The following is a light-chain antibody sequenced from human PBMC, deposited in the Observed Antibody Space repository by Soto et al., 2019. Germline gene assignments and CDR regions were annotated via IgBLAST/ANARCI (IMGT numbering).Light chain of an antibody. CDR2: AAS. V-gene: IGKV1-33*01. J-gene: IGKJ2*01. CDR3: QQYDNLPYT. CDR1: QDITNY. Sequence: IQMTQSPSSLSASVGDRVTITCQASQDITNYLNWYQQKPGKAPKLLMYAASNMETGVPSRFSGSGSGTDFTFTISNLQPEDVGIYYCQQYDNLPYTFGQGTKLEI.